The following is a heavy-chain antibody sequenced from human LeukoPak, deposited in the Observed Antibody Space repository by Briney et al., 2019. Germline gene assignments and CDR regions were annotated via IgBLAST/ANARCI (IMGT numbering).Heavy chain of an antibody. CDR3: TTDLGTAGDFDY. D-gene: IGHD6-13*01. V-gene: IGHV3-15*01. Sequence: PGGSLRLSCAASGFTFSNAWMSWVRQAPEKGREWVGRIKSKTDGGTTDYAAPVKGRFTISRDDSKNTLYLQMNSLKTEDTAVYYCTTDLGTAGDFDYWGQGTLVTVSS. CDR1: GFTFSNAW. CDR2: IKSKTDGGTT. J-gene: IGHJ4*02.